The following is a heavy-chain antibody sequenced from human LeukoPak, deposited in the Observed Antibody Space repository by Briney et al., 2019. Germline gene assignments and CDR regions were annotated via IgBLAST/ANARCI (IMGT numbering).Heavy chain of an antibody. CDR1: GGSISSGSYY. V-gene: IGHV4-61*02. J-gene: IGHJ4*02. Sequence: PSETLSLTCTVSGGSISSGSYYWSWIRQPAGKGLEWIGRIYTSGSTNYNPSPKSRVTISVDTSKNQFSLKLSSVTAADTAVYYCARDRHGDYHYWGQGTLVTVSS. CDR2: IYTSGST. CDR3: ARDRHGDYHY. D-gene: IGHD4-17*01.